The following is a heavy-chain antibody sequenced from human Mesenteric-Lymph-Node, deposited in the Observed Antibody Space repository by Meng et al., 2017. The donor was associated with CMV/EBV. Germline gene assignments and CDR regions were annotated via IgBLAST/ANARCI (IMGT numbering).Heavy chain of an antibody. CDR1: GFTFSSYA. D-gene: IGHD4-11*01. Sequence: GGSLRLSCAASGFTFSSYAMHWVRQAPGKGLEWVAVISYDGSNKYYADSVKGRFTISRDNSKNTLYLQMNSLRAEDTAVYYCARDALTVSPYYYGMGVWGQGTTVTVSS. V-gene: IGHV3-30-3*01. CDR3: ARDALTVSPYYYGMGV. J-gene: IGHJ6*02. CDR2: ISYDGSNK.